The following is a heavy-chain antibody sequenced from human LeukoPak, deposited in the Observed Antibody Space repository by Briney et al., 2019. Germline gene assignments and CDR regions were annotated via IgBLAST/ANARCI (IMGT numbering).Heavy chain of an antibody. V-gene: IGHV3-7*01. Sequence: PGGSLRLSCAASGFTFSSYWMSWVRQAPGKGLEWVANIKQDGSEKYYVDSVKGRFTISRDNARNSLYLQMNSLRAEDTAVYYCARWQIAARPGSNAFDIWGQGTMVTVSS. J-gene: IGHJ3*02. CDR1: GFTFSSYW. CDR2: IKQDGSEK. D-gene: IGHD6-6*01. CDR3: ARWQIAARPGSNAFDI.